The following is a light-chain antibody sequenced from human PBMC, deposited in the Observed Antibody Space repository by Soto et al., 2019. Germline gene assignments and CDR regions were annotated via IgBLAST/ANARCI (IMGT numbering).Light chain of an antibody. CDR2: DAA. CDR1: QNINTY. Sequence: DIQMTQSPYSLSAAVGDRVTIACRASQNINTYLNWYQQKPGKAPKLLMFDAASLQSGVPSRFSGSGSRTDFTLTITSLQPEDFATYYCQNYDSSPWTFGQGTKVEIK. V-gene: IGKV1-39*01. J-gene: IGKJ1*01. CDR3: QNYDSSPWT.